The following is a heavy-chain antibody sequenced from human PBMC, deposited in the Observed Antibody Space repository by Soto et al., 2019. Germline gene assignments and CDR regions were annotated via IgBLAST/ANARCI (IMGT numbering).Heavy chain of an antibody. CDR2: IYYSGST. J-gene: IGHJ4*02. Sequence: QLQLQESGPGLVKSSKTLSLTCTVSGGSISSSSYYWGWIRQPPGKGLEWIGSIYYSGSTYYNPSLKSRVTISVDTSKNQFSLNLSSVTAADTAVYYCAIRGHYYDSSGFVSDYFDYWGQGTLVSVSS. CDR1: GGSISSSSYY. V-gene: IGHV4-39*01. D-gene: IGHD3-22*01. CDR3: AIRGHYYDSSGFVSDYFDY.